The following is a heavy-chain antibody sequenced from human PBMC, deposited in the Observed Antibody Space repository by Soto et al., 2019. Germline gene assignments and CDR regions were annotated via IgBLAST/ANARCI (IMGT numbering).Heavy chain of an antibody. CDR2: INPSGGST. Sequence: QVQLVQSGAEVKKPGASVKVSCKASGYTFTSYYMHWVRQAPGQGLEWMGIINPSGGSTSYAQKFQGRVTMTRDTSTSKVYMELRSLRSEDTAVYYCAITPRAEDYYYGMDVWGQGTTVTVSS. CDR3: AITPRAEDYYYGMDV. V-gene: IGHV1-46*01. J-gene: IGHJ6*02. CDR1: GYTFTSYY.